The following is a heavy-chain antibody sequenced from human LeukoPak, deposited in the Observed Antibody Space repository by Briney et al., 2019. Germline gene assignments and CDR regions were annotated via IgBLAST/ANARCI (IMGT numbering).Heavy chain of an antibody. CDR2: ISNSGSTI. Sequence: PGGSLRLSCAASGFTFSNYEMNWVRQAPGKGLEWVSYISNSGSTIYYADSVKGRLTISRDNAKNSLFLQMNSLRGEDTAVYYCARIGTTAEDYWGQGTLVTVSS. CDR3: ARIGTTAEDY. D-gene: IGHD1-7*01. CDR1: GFTFSNYE. J-gene: IGHJ4*02. V-gene: IGHV3-48*03.